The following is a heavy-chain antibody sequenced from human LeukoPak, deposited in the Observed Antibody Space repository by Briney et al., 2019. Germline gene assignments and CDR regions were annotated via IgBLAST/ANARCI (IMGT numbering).Heavy chain of an antibody. J-gene: IGHJ5*02. Sequence: SVKVSCKASGGTFSSYAISWVRQAPGQGLEWMGGIIPIFGTANYAQKFQGRVTITADESTSTAYMELSSLRSEDTAVYYCARSLDFPSWFDPWGQGTLVTVSS. D-gene: IGHD3/OR15-3a*01. CDR1: GGTFSSYA. CDR3: ARSLDFPSWFDP. CDR2: IIPIFGTA. V-gene: IGHV1-69*13.